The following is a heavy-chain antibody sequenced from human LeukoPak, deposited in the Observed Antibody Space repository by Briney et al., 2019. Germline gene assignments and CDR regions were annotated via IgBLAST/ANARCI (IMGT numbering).Heavy chain of an antibody. CDR2: IKQDGSEK. Sequence: PGGSLRLSCAASGFTFSSYWMSWVRQAPGKGREWVANIKQDGSEKYYVDSVKGRFTISRDNAKNSLYLQMNSLRAEDTAVYYCARGRGVRGVISDYWGQGTLVTVSS. J-gene: IGHJ4*02. D-gene: IGHD3-10*01. V-gene: IGHV3-7*01. CDR3: ARGRGVRGVISDY. CDR1: GFTFSSYW.